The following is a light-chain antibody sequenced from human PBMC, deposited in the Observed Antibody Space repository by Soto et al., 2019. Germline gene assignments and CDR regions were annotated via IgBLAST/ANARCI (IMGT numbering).Light chain of an antibody. CDR1: SSNIGSNY. Sequence: QSVLTQPPPASGTPGQRVTISCSGSSSNIGSNYVYWYQQLPGTAPKLLIYRNNQRPSGVPDRFSGSKSGTSASLAISGLRSEDEADYYCAAWDDSLSVFYVFGTGTKLTVL. CDR2: RNN. CDR3: AAWDDSLSVFYV. J-gene: IGLJ1*01. V-gene: IGLV1-47*01.